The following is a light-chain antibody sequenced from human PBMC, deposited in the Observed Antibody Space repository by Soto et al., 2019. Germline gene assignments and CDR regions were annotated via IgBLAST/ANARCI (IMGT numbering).Light chain of an antibody. J-gene: IGKJ3*01. CDR2: AAS. CDR3: QRTYNAPFT. CDR1: DGMDGN. V-gene: IGKV1-39*01. Sequence: DIQMTQSPSSLSAFVGATVTINCRATDGMDGNLNWYQQKPGQAPRVLITAASTLESGVPSRFSGSGSGTDFTLTINNLQPEDFATYYCQRTYNAPFTFGPGTKVSIK.